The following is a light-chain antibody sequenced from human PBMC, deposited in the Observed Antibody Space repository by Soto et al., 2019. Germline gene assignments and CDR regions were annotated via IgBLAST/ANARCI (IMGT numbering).Light chain of an antibody. V-gene: IGKV3-20*01. Sequence: EIALKQSPGTLSLSTGEGATLSCRASQSVSSSHLAWYQQKPGQPPRLLIYGTSSRATGIPDRFTGGGSGTDFTLTIGRLQPEDFAVYYCQQYGSSPITFGQGRRLEIK. CDR2: GTS. J-gene: IGKJ5*01. CDR3: QQYGSSPIT. CDR1: QSVSSSH.